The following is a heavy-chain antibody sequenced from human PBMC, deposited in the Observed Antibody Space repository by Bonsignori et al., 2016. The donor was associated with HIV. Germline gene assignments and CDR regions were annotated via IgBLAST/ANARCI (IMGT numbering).Heavy chain of an antibody. Sequence: WIRQPPGKGLEWIGEINHSGSTNYNPSLKSRVSISVDTSKNQFSLNLTSVTAADTALYYCARCVVAFGVCLFDYWGQGTLVTVSS. V-gene: IGHV4-34*01. CDR2: INHSGST. CDR3: ARCVVAFGVCLFDY. J-gene: IGHJ4*02. D-gene: IGHD2-8*01.